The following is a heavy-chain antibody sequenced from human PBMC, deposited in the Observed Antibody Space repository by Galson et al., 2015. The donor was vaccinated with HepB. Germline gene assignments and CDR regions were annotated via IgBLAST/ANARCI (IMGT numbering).Heavy chain of an antibody. CDR3: ARERITMVRGVALTHWFDP. CDR2: ISSSSSTI. V-gene: IGHV3-48*01. Sequence: SLRLSCAASGFTFSSYSMNWVRQAPGKGLEWISYISSSSSTIYYADSVKGRFTISRDNAKNSLYLQMNSLRAEDTAVYYCARERITMVRGVALTHWFDPWGQGTLVTVSS. J-gene: IGHJ5*02. D-gene: IGHD3-10*01. CDR1: GFTFSSYS.